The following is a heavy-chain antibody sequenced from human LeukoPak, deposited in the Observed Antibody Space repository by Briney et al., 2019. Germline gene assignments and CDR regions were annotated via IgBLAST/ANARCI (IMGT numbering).Heavy chain of an antibody. CDR2: IYHSGST. CDR1: GGSISSGGYY. D-gene: IGHD5-24*01. V-gene: IGHV4-30-2*01. J-gene: IGHJ4*02. CDR3: ARVGMATISHDC. Sequence: SSETLSLTCTVSGGSISSGGYYWSWIRQPPGKGLEWIGYIYHSGSTYYNPSLKSRVTISVDRSKNQFSLKLSSVTAADTAVYYCARVGMATISHDCWGQGTLVTVSS.